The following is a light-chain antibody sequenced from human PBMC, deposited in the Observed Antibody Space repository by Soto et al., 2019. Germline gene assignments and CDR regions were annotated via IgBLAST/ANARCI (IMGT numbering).Light chain of an antibody. CDR3: QQYASSPRT. V-gene: IGKV3-20*01. CDR1: QSFTTSQ. Sequence: EIVLTQSPGTLSLSPGERATLFCRASQSFTTSQLAWYQKKPGQPPRLLIFGASSRATGIPDRCSGSGSGTDFPLTIGRLEPEDAAVYYCQQYASSPRTFGQGTTVEIK. CDR2: GAS. J-gene: IGKJ1*01.